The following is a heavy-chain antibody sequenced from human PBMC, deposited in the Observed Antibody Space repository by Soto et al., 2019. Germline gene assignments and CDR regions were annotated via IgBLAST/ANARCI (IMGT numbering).Heavy chain of an antibody. Sequence: ASVKVSCKASGYTFTSYYMHWVRQAPGQGLEWMGIINPSGGSTSYAQKFQGRVTMTRDTSTSTVYMELSSLSSEDTDVYYCARDLFGGYRYFYSFTDLDAFDIWGQGTMVTV. CDR3: ARDLFGGYRYFYSFTDLDAFDI. CDR1: GYTFTSYY. J-gene: IGHJ3*02. V-gene: IGHV1-46*01. D-gene: IGHD5-18*01. CDR2: INPSGGST.